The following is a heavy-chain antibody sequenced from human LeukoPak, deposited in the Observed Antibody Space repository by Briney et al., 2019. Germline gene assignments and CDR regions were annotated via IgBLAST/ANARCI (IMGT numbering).Heavy chain of an antibody. CDR3: AKDHKQQLVINWFDP. J-gene: IGHJ5*02. CDR1: GFTFSSYG. CDR2: IWYDGSNK. V-gene: IGHV3-33*06. D-gene: IGHD6-13*01. Sequence: PGGSLRLSCAASGFTFSSYGMHWVRQAPGKGLEWVAVIWYDGSNKYYADSVKGRFTISRDNSKNTLYLQMNSLRAEDTAVYYCAKDHKQQLVINWFDPWGQGTLVTVST.